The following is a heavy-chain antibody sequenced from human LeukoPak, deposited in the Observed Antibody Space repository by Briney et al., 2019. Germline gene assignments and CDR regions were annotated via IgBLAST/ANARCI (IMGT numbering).Heavy chain of an antibody. CDR2: INHSGST. J-gene: IGHJ3*01. V-gene: IGHV4-34*01. D-gene: IGHD6-25*01. Sequence: SETLSLTCAVYGGSFSGYYWSWIRQPPGKGLEWIGEINHSGSTNYNPSLKSRVTISVDTSKNQFSLKLSSVTAADTAVYYCARTSPRLDAFDLWGQGTMVTVSS. CDR3: ARTSPRLDAFDL. CDR1: GGSFSGYY.